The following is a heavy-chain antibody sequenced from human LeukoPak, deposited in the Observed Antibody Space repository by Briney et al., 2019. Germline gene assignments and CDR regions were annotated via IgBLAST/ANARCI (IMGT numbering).Heavy chain of an antibody. J-gene: IGHJ6*04. V-gene: IGHV4-34*01. Sequence: PSETLSLTCAVYGGSFSGYYWSWIRQPPGKGLEWIGEINHSGSTNYNPSLKSRVTISVDTSKNQFSLKLSSVTAADTAVHYCARLRGYGSGSYYKAPNYYYYGMDVWGKGTTVTVSS. CDR3: ARLRGYGSGSYYKAPNYYYYGMDV. CDR2: INHSGST. D-gene: IGHD3-10*01. CDR1: GGSFSGYY.